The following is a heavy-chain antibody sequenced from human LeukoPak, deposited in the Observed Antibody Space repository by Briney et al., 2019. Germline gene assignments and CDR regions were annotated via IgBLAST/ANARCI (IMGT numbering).Heavy chain of an antibody. CDR1: GFTFTTYA. CDR2: ISSNGDST. CDR3: AGYQRMLDP. V-gene: IGHV3-23*01. D-gene: IGHD2-2*01. Sequence: GGSLRLSCAASGFTFTTYACWVRQAPGKGLEWVSTISSNGDSTFYADSVKGRFTISRDNSKNTLYLLMNSLRAEDTAVYHCAGYQRMLDPWGQGTLVTVSS. J-gene: IGHJ5*02.